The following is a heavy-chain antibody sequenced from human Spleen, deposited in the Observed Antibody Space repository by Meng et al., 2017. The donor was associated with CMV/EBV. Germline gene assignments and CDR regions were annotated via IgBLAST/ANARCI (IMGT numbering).Heavy chain of an antibody. Sequence: SETLSLTCTVSGGSISSSSYYWGWIRQPPGKGLEWIGSIYYSGSTYYNPSLKSRVTISVDTSKNQFSLKLSSVTAADTAVYYCARQASSWSGTDFDYWGQGTLVTVSS. J-gene: IGHJ4*02. CDR2: IYYSGST. V-gene: IGHV4-39*01. CDR1: GGSISSSSYY. D-gene: IGHD6-6*01. CDR3: ARQASSWSGTDFDY.